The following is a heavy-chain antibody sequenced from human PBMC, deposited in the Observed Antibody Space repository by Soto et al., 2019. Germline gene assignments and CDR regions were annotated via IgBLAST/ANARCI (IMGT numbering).Heavy chain of an antibody. CDR3: ARKNVVVLGNYGFL. CDR2: IIPIFGTA. V-gene: IGHV1-69*13. J-gene: IGHJ4*02. Sequence: ASVKVSCKASGGTFSSYAISWVRQAPGQGLEWMGGIIPIFGTANYAQKFQGRVTITADESTSTAYMELSSLRSEDTAVYYCARKNVVVLGNYGFLWGQGTLVTVSS. D-gene: IGHD2-15*01. CDR1: GGTFSSYA.